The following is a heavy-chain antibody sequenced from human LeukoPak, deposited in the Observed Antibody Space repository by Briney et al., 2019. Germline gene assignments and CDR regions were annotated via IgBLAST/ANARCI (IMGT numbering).Heavy chain of an antibody. CDR2: IYYSGST. CDR1: GGSISSYY. D-gene: IGHD4-17*01. V-gene: IGHV4-59*01. J-gene: IGHJ6*02. CDR3: ARDTVPGGDYVGYYYYGMDV. Sequence: SETLSLTCTVSGGSISSYYWSWIRQPPGKGLEWIGYIYYSGSTNYNPSLKSRVTISVDTSKNQFSLKLSSVTAADTAVYYCARDTVPGGDYVGYYYYGMDVWGQGTTVTVSS.